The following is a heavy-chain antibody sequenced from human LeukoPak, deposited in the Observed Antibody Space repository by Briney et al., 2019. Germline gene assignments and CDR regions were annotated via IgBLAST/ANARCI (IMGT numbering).Heavy chain of an antibody. CDR3: ARGRSVGGSYPQFYYYYGMDV. D-gene: IGHD1-26*01. CDR2: INHSGST. J-gene: IGHJ6*02. V-gene: IGHV4-34*01. CDR1: GGSFSGYY. Sequence: TPSETLSLTCAVYGGSFSGYYWSWIRQPPGKGLEWIGEINHSGSTNYNPSLKGRVTISVDTSKNQFSLKLSSVTAADTAVYYCARGRSVGGSYPQFYYYYGMDVWGQGTTVTVSS.